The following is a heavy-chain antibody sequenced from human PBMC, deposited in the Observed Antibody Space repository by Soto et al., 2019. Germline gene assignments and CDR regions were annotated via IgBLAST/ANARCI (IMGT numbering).Heavy chain of an antibody. Sequence: QVQLQQWGAGLLKPSETLSLTCAVYGGSFSGYYWSWIRQPPGKGLEWIGEINHSGSTNYNPSLKSRVTISVDTSKNQFSLKLSSVTAADTAVYYCARDAQPRGSSWYWGGKWGQGTLVTVSS. D-gene: IGHD6-13*01. CDR3: ARDAQPRGSSWYWGGK. CDR2: INHSGST. V-gene: IGHV4-34*01. J-gene: IGHJ4*02. CDR1: GGSFSGYY.